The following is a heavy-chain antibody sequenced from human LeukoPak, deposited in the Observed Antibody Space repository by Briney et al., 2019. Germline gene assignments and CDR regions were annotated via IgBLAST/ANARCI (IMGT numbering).Heavy chain of an antibody. Sequence: PGGSLRLSCAASGFTFSSYGMHWVRQAPGKGLEWVALILSDGGNKYYADSVKGRFTISRDNSKNTLYLQMNSLRAEDTAVYYCARGTPSSSGWLYYGMDVWGQGTTVTVSS. J-gene: IGHJ6*02. CDR2: ILSDGGNK. CDR3: ARGTPSSSGWLYYGMDV. V-gene: IGHV3-30*03. D-gene: IGHD6-19*01. CDR1: GFTFSSYG.